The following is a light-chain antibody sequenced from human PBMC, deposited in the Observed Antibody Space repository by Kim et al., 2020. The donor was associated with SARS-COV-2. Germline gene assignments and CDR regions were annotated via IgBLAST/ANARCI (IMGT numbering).Light chain of an antibody. Sequence: AIRMTQSPSSLSASTGDRVTITCRASQGISSYLAWYQQKPGKAPKPLIYAASTLQSGVPSRFSGSGSGTDFTLTISCLQSEDFATYYCQQYYSYSTFGQGTRLEIK. V-gene: IGKV1-8*01. CDR1: QGISSY. CDR2: AAS. J-gene: IGKJ5*01. CDR3: QQYYSYST.